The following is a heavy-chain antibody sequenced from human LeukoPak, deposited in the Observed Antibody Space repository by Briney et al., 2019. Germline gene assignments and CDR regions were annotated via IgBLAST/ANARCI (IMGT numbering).Heavy chain of an antibody. J-gene: IGHJ4*02. V-gene: IGHV4-34*01. CDR3: ARSYYFDY. Sequence: SETLSLTCAVYGGSFSGYYWGWLRQPPGKGLEWIGEINHSGSTNYNPSLKSRVTISVDTSKNQFSLKLSSVTAADTAVYYCARSYYFDYWGQGTLVTVSS. CDR2: INHSGST. CDR1: GGSFSGYY.